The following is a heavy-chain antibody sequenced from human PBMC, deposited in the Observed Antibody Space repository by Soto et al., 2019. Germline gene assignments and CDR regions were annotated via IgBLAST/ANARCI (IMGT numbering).Heavy chain of an antibody. Sequence: GGSLRLSCAASGLTFSSYAMSWVHPDKGKGLEWVSAISGSGGSTYYADSVKGRFTISRDNSKNTLYLQMNSLRAEDTAVYYCAKETYYYDSSGYYPIDYWGQGTLVTVSS. V-gene: IGHV3-23*01. J-gene: IGHJ4*02. CDR2: ISGSGGST. CDR3: AKETYYYDSSGYYPIDY. CDR1: GLTFSSYA. D-gene: IGHD3-22*01.